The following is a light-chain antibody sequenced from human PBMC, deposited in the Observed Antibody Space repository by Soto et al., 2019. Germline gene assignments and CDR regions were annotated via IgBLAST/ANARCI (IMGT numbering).Light chain of an antibody. CDR2: AAS. Sequence: DIQMTQSPSSLSASIGDRVTISCRASQAISTYLNWYQQKPGKAPKVLIYAASSLHSGVPPRFSGSGSGTDFTLTISSLQPEDFATYYCQQTLSFPPTFGQGTKV. CDR1: QAISTY. V-gene: IGKV1-39*01. CDR3: QQTLSFPPT. J-gene: IGKJ1*01.